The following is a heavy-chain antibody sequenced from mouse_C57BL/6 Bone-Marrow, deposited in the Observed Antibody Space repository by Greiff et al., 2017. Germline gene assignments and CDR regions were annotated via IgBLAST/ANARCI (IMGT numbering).Heavy chain of an antibody. CDR2: IDPETGGT. J-gene: IGHJ2*01. Sequence: QVQLQQSGAELVRPGASVTLSCKASGYTFTDYEMHWVKQTPVHGLEWIGAIDPETGGTAYNQKFKGKAILTADKSSSTAYMELRSLTSEDSAVYYCTKGLRSYYFDYGGQGTTLTGSS. CDR3: TKGLRSYYFDY. D-gene: IGHD3-2*02. V-gene: IGHV1-15*01. CDR1: GYTFTDYE.